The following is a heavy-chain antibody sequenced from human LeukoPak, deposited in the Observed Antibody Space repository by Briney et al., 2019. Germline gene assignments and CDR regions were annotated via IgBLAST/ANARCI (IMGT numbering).Heavy chain of an antibody. CDR3: ARANPSHDFWSGYYPFDY. CDR2: IYTSGST. D-gene: IGHD3-3*01. Sequence: SETLSLTCTVSGGSISSYYWSWIRQPAGKGLEWIGRIYTSGSTNYNPSLKSRVTMSVDTSKNQFSLKLSSVTAADTAVYYCARANPSHDFWSGYYPFDYWGQGTLVTVSS. CDR1: GGSISSYY. J-gene: IGHJ4*02. V-gene: IGHV4-4*07.